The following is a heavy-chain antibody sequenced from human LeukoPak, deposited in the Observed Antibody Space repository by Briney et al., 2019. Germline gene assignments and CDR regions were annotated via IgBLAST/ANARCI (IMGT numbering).Heavy chain of an antibody. CDR3: VRSGYGSGSYYPPNWFDP. CDR1: GFTFSSYW. J-gene: IGHJ5*02. CDR2: INSDGSST. D-gene: IGHD3-10*01. V-gene: IGHV3-74*01. Sequence: GGSLRLSCAASGFTFSSYWMHWVRQAPGKGLVWVSRINSDGSSTSYADSVKGRFTISRDNAKNTLYLQMNSLRAEDTAVYYCVRSGYGSGSYYPPNWFDPWGQGTLVTVSS.